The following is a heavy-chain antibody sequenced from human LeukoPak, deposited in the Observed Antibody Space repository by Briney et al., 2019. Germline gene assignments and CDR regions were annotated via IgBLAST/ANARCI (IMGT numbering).Heavy chain of an antibody. CDR1: GYTFTGYF. J-gene: IGHJ4*02. CDR2: INHNSCGA. D-gene: IGHD5-24*01. CDR3: ARTGKYLEMAFDY. Sequence: ASVTDSFKASGYTFTGYFMHWVRQPPGQEREWMEWINHNSCGANDAEKFQGRVTMTRDTSFSTANMERGRLRSVYTGVYYCARTGKYLEMAFDYWGQGTLVTVSS. V-gene: IGHV1-2*02.